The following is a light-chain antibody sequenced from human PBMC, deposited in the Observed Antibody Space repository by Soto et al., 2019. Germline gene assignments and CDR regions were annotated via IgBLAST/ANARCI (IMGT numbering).Light chain of an antibody. CDR2: GAS. J-gene: IGKJ5*01. CDR1: QSIRTN. V-gene: IGKV3-15*01. Sequence: EIVMTQSPATLSVSPGERATLSCRASQSIRTNLGWYQQKPGQAPRLLIYGASTRATGVPARFSGSGSGTEFTLTISSLQSEVSAVYYCQQYNNWPPFTFGQGTRLEIK. CDR3: QQYNNWPPFT.